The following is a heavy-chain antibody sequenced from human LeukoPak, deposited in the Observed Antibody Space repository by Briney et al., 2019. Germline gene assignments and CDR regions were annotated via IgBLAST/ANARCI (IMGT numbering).Heavy chain of an antibody. CDR3: ARVEVAATKAGDYYYYMDV. Sequence: SETLSLTCTVSGGPISSHHWSWIRQPPGKGLEWIGYIYYSGNTNYNPSLKSRVTISVDTSKNQFSLKLSFVTAADTAVYYCARVEVAATKAGDYYYYMDVWGKGTTVTVSS. J-gene: IGHJ6*03. D-gene: IGHD2-15*01. CDR1: GGPISSHH. V-gene: IGHV4-59*11. CDR2: IYYSGNT.